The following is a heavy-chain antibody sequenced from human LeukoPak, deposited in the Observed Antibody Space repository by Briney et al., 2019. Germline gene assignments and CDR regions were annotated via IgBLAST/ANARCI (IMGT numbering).Heavy chain of an antibody. CDR3: AREMEGDYFLDL. V-gene: IGHV4-59*01. D-gene: IGHD2/OR15-2a*01. Sequence: PSETLSLTCLVSGDSMSRYRWSWIRQSPGKALEWIGSISYSVTPRYSPSLKSRLLISVNRSENRVSLRLNSATAADTAVYYCAREMEGDYFLDLWGRGTLITVSS. CDR1: GDSMSRYR. J-gene: IGHJ2*01. CDR2: ISYSVTP.